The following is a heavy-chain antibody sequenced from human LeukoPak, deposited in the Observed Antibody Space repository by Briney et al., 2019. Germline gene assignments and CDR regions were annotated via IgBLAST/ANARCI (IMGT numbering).Heavy chain of an antibody. CDR2: INPSGGTT. J-gene: IGHJ4*02. CDR3: ARGGPYCGGDCYYFDF. CDR1: GYTFTSYY. D-gene: IGHD2-21*02. V-gene: IGHV1-46*01. Sequence: ASVKVSCKASGYTFTSYYMHWVRQAPGQGLEWVGKINPSGGTTTYAQKFQGRVTMARDTSTSTVYMELSSLISEDTAVYYCARGGPYCGGDCYYFDFWGQGTLVTVSS.